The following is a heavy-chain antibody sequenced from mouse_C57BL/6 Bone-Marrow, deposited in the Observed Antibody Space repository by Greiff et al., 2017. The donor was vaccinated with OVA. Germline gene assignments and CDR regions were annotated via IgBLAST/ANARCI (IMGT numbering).Heavy chain of an antibody. CDR3: ARSAYYSNYDY. V-gene: IGHV1-81*01. D-gene: IGHD2-5*01. CDR2: IYPRSGNT. Sequence: VQLQESGAELARPGASVKLSCKASGYTFTSYGISWVKQRTGQGLEWIGEIYPRSGNTYYNEKFKGKATLTADKSSSTAYMELRSLTSEDSAVYFCARSAYYSNYDYWGQGTTLTVSS. J-gene: IGHJ2*01. CDR1: GYTFTSYG.